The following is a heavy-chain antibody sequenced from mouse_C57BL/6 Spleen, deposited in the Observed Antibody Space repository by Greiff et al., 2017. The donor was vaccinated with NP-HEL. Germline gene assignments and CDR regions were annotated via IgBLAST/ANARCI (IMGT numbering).Heavy chain of an antibody. V-gene: IGHV1-64*01. J-gene: IGHJ3*01. CDR3: ARDYGGSWFAY. D-gene: IGHD2-4*01. CDR2: IHPNSGST. CDR1: GYTFTSYW. Sequence: VQLQQPGAELVKPGASVKLSCKASGYTFTSYWMHWVKQRPGQGLEWIGMIHPNSGSTNYNEKFKSKATLTVEKSSSTAYMQLSSLTSEDSAVYYCARDYGGSWFAYWGQGTLVTVSA.